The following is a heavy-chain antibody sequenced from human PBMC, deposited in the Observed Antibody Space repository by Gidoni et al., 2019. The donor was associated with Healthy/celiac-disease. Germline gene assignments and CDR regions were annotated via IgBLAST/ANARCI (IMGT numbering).Heavy chain of an antibody. D-gene: IGHD3-3*01. Sequence: QVQLVESGGGLVKPGGSLRLSCSASGFPFSDYYMRRVRQAPGKGLEWVSYISSSGSTIYYADSVKGRFTISRYNAKNSLYLQMNSLRAEDTAVYYCARVTGPDYDFWSGYSFAFDIWGQGTMVTVSS. CDR3: ARVTGPDYDFWSGYSFAFDI. CDR2: ISSSGSTI. V-gene: IGHV3-11*01. CDR1: GFPFSDYY. J-gene: IGHJ3*02.